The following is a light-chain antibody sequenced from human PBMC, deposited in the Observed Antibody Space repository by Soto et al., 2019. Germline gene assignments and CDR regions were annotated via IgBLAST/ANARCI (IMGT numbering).Light chain of an antibody. CDR3: QQYNNWPPWT. Sequence: EIVMTQSPATLSVSPGERATLSCRASQSVSSNLAWYQQKPGQAPRLLIYGASTRATGIPARFSGSGSGTEFTLNISSLQYEEFAVYYCQQYNNWPPWTFGQGTKVEIK. V-gene: IGKV3-15*01. CDR2: GAS. J-gene: IGKJ1*01. CDR1: QSVSSN.